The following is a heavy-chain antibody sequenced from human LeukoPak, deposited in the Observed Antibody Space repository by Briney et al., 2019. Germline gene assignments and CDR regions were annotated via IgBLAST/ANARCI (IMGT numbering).Heavy chain of an antibody. D-gene: IGHD1-26*01. Sequence: SETLSLTCAVYGGSFSGYYWSWIRQPPGKGLEWIGEINHSGSTNYNPSLKSRVTISVDTPKNQFSLKLSSVTAADTAVYYCARGRGSLDYWGQGTLVTVSS. CDR2: INHSGST. J-gene: IGHJ4*02. V-gene: IGHV4-34*01. CDR3: ARGRGSLDY. CDR1: GGSFSGYY.